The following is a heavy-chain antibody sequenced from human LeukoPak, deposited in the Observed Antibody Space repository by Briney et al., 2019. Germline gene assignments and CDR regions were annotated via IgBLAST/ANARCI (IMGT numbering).Heavy chain of an antibody. CDR3: AKDSSSWKEFDY. D-gene: IGHD6-13*01. CDR1: GFTFDDYA. CDR2: ISWNSGSI. V-gene: IGHV3-9*01. Sequence: GRSLRLSCAASGFTFDDYAMHWVRQAPGKGLEWVSGISWNSGSIAYAGSVKGRFTISRDNAKNCLYLQMNSLRAEDTALYYCAKDSSSWKEFDYWGQGTLVTVSS. J-gene: IGHJ4*02.